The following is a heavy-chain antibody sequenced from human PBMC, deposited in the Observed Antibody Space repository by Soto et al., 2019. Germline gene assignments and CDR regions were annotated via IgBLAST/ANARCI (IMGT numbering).Heavy chain of an antibody. V-gene: IGHV4-59*08. J-gene: IGHJ6*03. D-gene: IGHD3-3*01. CDR2: IYYSGST. CDR3: ARHGELRFRPVYYYYYYYMDV. Sequence: SETLSLTCTVSGGSISSYYWSWIRQPPGKGLEWIGYIYYSGSTNYNPSLKSRVTISVDTSKNQFSLKLSSVTAADTAVYYCARHGELRFRPVYYYYYYYMDVWGKGTTVTVSS. CDR1: GGSISSYY.